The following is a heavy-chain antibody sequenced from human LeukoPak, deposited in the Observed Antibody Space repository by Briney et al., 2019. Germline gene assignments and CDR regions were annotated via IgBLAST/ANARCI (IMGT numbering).Heavy chain of an antibody. J-gene: IGHJ4*02. D-gene: IGHD3-22*01. V-gene: IGHV4-39*07. Sequence: SETLSLTCAVYGGSFSSYYWGWIRQPPGKGLEWIGSIYYSGSTYYNPSLKSRVTISVDTSKNQFSLKLSSVTAADTAVYYCASEAGYYDSSGYLSPDYWGQGTLVTVSS. CDR1: GGSFSSYY. CDR3: ASEAGYYDSSGYLSPDY. CDR2: IYYSGST.